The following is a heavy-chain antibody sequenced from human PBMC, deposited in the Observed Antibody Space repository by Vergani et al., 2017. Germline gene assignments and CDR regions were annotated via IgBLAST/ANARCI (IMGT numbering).Heavy chain of an antibody. V-gene: IGHV4-34*01. CDR2: INHSGST. CDR3: ARGLGYDILTGYPESNWFDP. CDR1: GGSISSYY. Sequence: QVQLQESGPGLVKPSETLSLTCTVSGGSISSYYWSWIRQPPGKGLEWIGEINHSGSTNYNPSLKSRVTISVDTSKNQFSLKLSSVTAADTAVYYCARGLGYDILTGYPESNWFDPWGQGTLVTVSS. D-gene: IGHD3-9*01. J-gene: IGHJ5*02.